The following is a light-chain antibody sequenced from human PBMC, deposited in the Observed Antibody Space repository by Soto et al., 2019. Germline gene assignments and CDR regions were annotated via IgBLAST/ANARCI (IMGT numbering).Light chain of an antibody. CDR2: GAS. CDR1: QSVSSN. CDR3: QQFNNPRLT. Sequence: EIVMTQSPATLSVSPGERATLSCRASQSVSSNLAWYQQKHGQAPRLLIYGASTRATGIPARFSGSGSGTEFPLTISSLQSEDFAVYYSQQFNNPRLTFGQGTKVEIK. J-gene: IGKJ1*01. V-gene: IGKV3-15*01.